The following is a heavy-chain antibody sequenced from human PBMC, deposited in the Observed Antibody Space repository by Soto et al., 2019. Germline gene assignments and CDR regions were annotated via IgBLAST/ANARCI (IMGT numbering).Heavy chain of an antibody. V-gene: IGHV1-69*13. Sequence: ASVKVSWKASGGSFSSYAISWVRQAPGQGLELMGGIIPIFGTANYAQKFQGRVTITADESTSTAYMELSSLRSEDTAVYYCARESGMLSTPWDYWGQGTLVTVS. CDR3: ARESGMLSTPWDY. CDR1: GGSFSSYA. D-gene: IGHD3-16*02. J-gene: IGHJ4*02. CDR2: IIPIFGTA.